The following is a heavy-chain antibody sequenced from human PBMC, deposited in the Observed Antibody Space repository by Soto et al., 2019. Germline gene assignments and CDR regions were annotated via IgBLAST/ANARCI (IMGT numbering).Heavy chain of an antibody. D-gene: IGHD4-17*01. J-gene: IGHJ6*03. Sequence: EVQLVESGGGLVQPGGSLKLSCAASGFTFSGSAMHWVRQASGKGLEWVGRIRSKANSYATAYAASVKGRFTISRDDSKNTAYLQMNSLKTEDTAVYYCTRSDGDYGYYYYMAVWGKGTTVTVSS. V-gene: IGHV3-73*01. CDR1: GFTFSGSA. CDR2: IRSKANSYAT. CDR3: TRSDGDYGYYYYMAV.